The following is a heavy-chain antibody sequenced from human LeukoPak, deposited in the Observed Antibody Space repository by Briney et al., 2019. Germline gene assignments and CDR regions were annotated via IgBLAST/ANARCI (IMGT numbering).Heavy chain of an antibody. CDR3: AREDPQTTVPEGLDV. Sequence: SETLSLTCTVSGGSISNYYWSWIRQSPVKGLEWIGYIYFSGATNYNPSLKSRVTISVDTSKNQFSLKLSSVTATDMAVYYCAREDPQTTVPEGLDVWGQGTTVTVSS. J-gene: IGHJ6*02. D-gene: IGHD4-17*01. V-gene: IGHV4-59*01. CDR1: GGSISNYY. CDR2: IYFSGAT.